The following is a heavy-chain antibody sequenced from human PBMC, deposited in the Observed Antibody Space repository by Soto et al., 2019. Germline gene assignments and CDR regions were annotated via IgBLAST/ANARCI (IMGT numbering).Heavy chain of an antibody. J-gene: IGHJ4*02. V-gene: IGHV3-74*01. CDR1: GFTFSSYW. D-gene: IGHD3-10*01. Sequence: EVQLVESGGNLVQPGGSLRLSCAASGFTFSSYWIHWVRQPPGKGLLWVSRINTDGSTTNYADSVKGRFTISRDNAKNPLYLQMNSLRDEDTAVYYCARGASGNYYLGYWGQVALVTISS. CDR3: ARGASGNYYLGY. CDR2: INTDGSTT.